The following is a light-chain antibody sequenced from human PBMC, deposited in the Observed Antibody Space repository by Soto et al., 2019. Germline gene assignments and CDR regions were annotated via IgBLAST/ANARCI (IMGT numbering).Light chain of an antibody. V-gene: IGLV1-40*01. CDR2: GIN. Sequence: QSVLTQPPSVSGAPGQRVTISCTGSSSNIGAGYDVHWYHQLPGTAPKLLIYGINNRPSGVPDRFSGSRSGTSASLAITGLQAEDEADYYCQSYDSSLSVWVFGGGTQLTVL. CDR1: SSNIGAGYD. CDR3: QSYDSSLSVWV. J-gene: IGLJ3*02.